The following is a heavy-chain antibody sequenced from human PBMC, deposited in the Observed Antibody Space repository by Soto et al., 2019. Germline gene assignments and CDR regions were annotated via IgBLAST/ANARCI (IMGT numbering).Heavy chain of an antibody. Sequence: EVQLVESGGGLIQPGGSLRLSCAASGFTVSSNYMSWVRQAPGKGLEWVSTVSGSGLYTYYTDSVKGRFTISRDNPRNTLYLQMNSLRLEDTAVYFCAKDLIAATGTPSYYFDSWGQGTLVTVSS. CDR3: AKDLIAATGTPSYYFDS. D-gene: IGHD6-13*01. CDR2: SGSGLYT. V-gene: IGHV3-53*01. J-gene: IGHJ4*02. CDR1: GFTVSSNY.